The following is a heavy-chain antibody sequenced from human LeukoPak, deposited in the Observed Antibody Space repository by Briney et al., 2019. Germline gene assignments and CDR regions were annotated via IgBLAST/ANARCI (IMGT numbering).Heavy chain of an antibody. Sequence: KPGGSLRLSCAASGFTFTGYFMSWIRQAPGKRPEWVADISNSGGTIHYADSVRGRFIISRDNAKTSLYLQMNSLRVDDTAVYYCARATGDRPYWGQGTLVTVSS. D-gene: IGHD7-27*01. CDR1: GFTFTGYF. V-gene: IGHV3-11*01. J-gene: IGHJ4*02. CDR2: ISNSGGTI. CDR3: ARATGDRPY.